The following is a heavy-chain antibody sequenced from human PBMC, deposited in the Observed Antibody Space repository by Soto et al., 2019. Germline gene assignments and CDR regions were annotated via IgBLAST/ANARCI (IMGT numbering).Heavy chain of an antibody. CDR2: ISYDGSNK. V-gene: IGHV3-30*18. J-gene: IGHJ3*02. CDR3: AKVVGAFDAVDI. CDR1: GFTFSSYG. Sequence: QVQLVESGGGVVQPWRYLRLSCAASGFTFSSYGMHWVRQAPGKGLEWVAVISYDGSNKYYADSVKGRFTISRDNSKNTLYLQMNSLRAEDTAVYYCAKVVGAFDAVDIWGQGTMVTVSS. D-gene: IGHD1-26*01.